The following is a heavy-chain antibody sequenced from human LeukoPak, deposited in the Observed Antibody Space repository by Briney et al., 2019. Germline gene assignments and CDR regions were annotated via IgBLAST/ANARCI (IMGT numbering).Heavy chain of an antibody. Sequence: ASVKVSCKASGYTFTGYYMHWVRQAPGQGLEWMGWINPNSGGTNYAQKFQGRVTMTRDMSTSTDYMELSRLRSDDTAVYYCARVSPQQLVRGFDYWGQGTLVTVSS. CDR1: GYTFTGYY. CDR3: ARVSPQQLVRGFDY. CDR2: INPNSGGT. D-gene: IGHD6-13*01. J-gene: IGHJ4*02. V-gene: IGHV1-2*02.